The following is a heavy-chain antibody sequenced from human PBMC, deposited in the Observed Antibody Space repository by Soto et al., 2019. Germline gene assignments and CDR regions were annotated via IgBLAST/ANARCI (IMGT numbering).Heavy chain of an antibody. CDR2: IWYDGSNK. CDR3: AKDTYYYDRSGYYTYDH. V-gene: IGHV3-30*02. CDR1: GFTFSTYG. Sequence: GGSLRLSCAASGFTFSTYGMHWVRQAPGKGLEWVAVIWYDGSNKYYADSVKARFTISRDNSKNTLYLQMNSLRAEDTAVYYCAKDTYYYDRSGYYTYDHWGQGTQVTVSS. J-gene: IGHJ4*02. D-gene: IGHD3-22*01.